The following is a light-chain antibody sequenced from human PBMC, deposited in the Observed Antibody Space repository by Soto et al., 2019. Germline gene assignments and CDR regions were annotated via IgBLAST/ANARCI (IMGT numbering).Light chain of an antibody. CDR1: QTISSW. Sequence: DIQMTQSPSTMSGSVGDRVTITCLASQTISSWLAWYQQKPGKAPKLLIYKGSTLKSGVPSRFSGSGSGTEFTLTISILQPDDFATYYCQHYNSYSEAFGQGTKVELK. CDR3: QHYNSYSEA. CDR2: KGS. V-gene: IGKV1-5*03. J-gene: IGKJ1*01.